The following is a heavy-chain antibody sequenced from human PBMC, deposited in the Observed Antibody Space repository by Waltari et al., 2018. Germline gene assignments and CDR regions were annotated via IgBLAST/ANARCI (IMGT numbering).Heavy chain of an antibody. V-gene: IGHV4-4*07. D-gene: IGHD6-6*01. J-gene: IGHJ4*02. CDR2: IYTRGST. CDR3: AVTPEYSSSSWLFDY. Sequence: QVQLQESGPGLVKPSETLSLTCTVPGGSISSYYWSWIRQPAGKGLEWIGRIYTRGSTNYNPSLKSRVTMSVDTSKNQFSLKLSSVTAADTAVYYCAVTPEYSSSSWLFDYWGQGTLVTVSS. CDR1: GGSISSYY.